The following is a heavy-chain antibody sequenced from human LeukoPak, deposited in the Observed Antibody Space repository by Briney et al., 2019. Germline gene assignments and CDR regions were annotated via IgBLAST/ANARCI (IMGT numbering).Heavy chain of an antibody. CDR3: ARDGSAYNLDY. V-gene: IGHV3-30*02. CDR2: IWYDGNNK. J-gene: IGHJ4*02. CDR1: GFTFSNYG. Sequence: GGSLRLSCSASGFTFSNYGMHWVRQAPGKGLEWITTIWYDGNNKYYADSVKGRFSISRDNSKNTLYLQMNSLRAEDTAVYFCARDGSAYNLDYWGQGVLVTVSS. D-gene: IGHD3-16*01.